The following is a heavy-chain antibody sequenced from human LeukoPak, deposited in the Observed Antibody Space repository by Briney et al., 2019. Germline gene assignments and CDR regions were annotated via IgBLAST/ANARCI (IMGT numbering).Heavy chain of an antibody. J-gene: IGHJ4*02. CDR2: IKQDGSEK. Sequence: PGGSLRLSCAASGFTFSSYWMSWVRQAPGKGLEWVANIKQDGSEKYYVDSVKGRFTISRDNAKNSLYLQMNSLRAEDTAVYYCARAPRGYCSGGSCRSFDYWGQGTLVTVSS. V-gene: IGHV3-7*04. D-gene: IGHD2-15*01. CDR1: GFTFSSYW. CDR3: ARAPRGYCSGGSCRSFDY.